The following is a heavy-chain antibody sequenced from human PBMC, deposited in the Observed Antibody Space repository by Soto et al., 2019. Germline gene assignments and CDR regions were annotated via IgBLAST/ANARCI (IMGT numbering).Heavy chain of an antibody. D-gene: IGHD6-13*01. Sequence: GGSLRLSCAASGFTFSSYSMNWVRQAPGKGLEWVSYISSSSTIYYADSVKGRFTISRDNAKNSLYLQMNSLRDEDTAVYYCARDLRYSGSWEGWFDPWGQGTLVTVSS. J-gene: IGHJ5*02. CDR1: GFTFSSYS. CDR3: ARDLRYSGSWEGWFDP. CDR2: ISSSSTI. V-gene: IGHV3-48*02.